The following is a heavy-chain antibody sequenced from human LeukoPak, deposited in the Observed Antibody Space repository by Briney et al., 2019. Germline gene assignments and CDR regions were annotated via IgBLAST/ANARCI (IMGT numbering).Heavy chain of an antibody. CDR3: AKYILAADRYYYYYMDV. D-gene: IGHD2-15*01. J-gene: IGHJ6*03. CDR1: GFTFSSYA. Sequence: GGTLRLSCAASGFTFSSYAMSWVRQAPGKGLEWVSAISGSGGSTYYADSVKGRFTISRDNSKNTLYLQMNSLRAEDTAVYYCAKYILAADRYYYYYMDVWGKGTTVTVSS. CDR2: ISGSGGST. V-gene: IGHV3-23*01.